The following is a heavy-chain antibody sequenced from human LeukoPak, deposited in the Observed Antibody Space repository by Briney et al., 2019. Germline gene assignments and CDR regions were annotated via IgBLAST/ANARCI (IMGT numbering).Heavy chain of an antibody. V-gene: IGHV6-1*01. Sequence: SQTLSLTCGISGDSVSSNIAAWNWIRQSPSRGLEWLGRTYYRSKWYTDYALSVTSRITIDPDTSKNQFSLHLNSVTPEDSAVYFCARGGWAGFDFWGQGTLVTVSS. J-gene: IGHJ4*02. D-gene: IGHD1-26*01. CDR2: TYYRSKWYT. CDR3: ARGGWAGFDF. CDR1: GDSVSSNIAA.